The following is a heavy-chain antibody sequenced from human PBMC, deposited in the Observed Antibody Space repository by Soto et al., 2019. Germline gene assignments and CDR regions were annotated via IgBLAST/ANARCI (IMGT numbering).Heavy chain of an antibody. CDR2: ISSSSATI. V-gene: IGHV3-48*02. Sequence: PGGSLRLSCAASGFTFSTYAVNWLRQAPGKGLEWLSYISSSSATIYYADSVKGRFTISRDNGKNSLFLQMDSLRDEDTAVYYCARGARLNSPNFSFDYWGRGTLVTVSS. CDR3: ARGARLNSPNFSFDY. CDR1: GFTFSTYA. J-gene: IGHJ4*02. D-gene: IGHD1-1*01.